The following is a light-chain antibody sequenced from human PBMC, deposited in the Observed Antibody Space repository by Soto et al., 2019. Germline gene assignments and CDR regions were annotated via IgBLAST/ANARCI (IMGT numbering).Light chain of an antibody. CDR2: AAS. V-gene: IGKV1-27*01. CDR1: QGIRNY. CDR3: LKYNSAALT. Sequence: DIQMTQSPSSLSASVGDRVTITCRASQGIRNYLAWYQQRPGKVPTLLIYAASTLQSGVPARFSGSGSGTHFTLTISSLQPEDVATYYCLKYNSAALTFGQGTRLEIK. J-gene: IGKJ5*01.